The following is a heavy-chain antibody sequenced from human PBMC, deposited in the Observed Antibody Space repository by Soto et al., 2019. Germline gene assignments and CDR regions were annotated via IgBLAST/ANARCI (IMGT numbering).Heavy chain of an antibody. Sequence: VASVKLSCKCCEGTFSRYAITWVRQAPGQGLEWMGRIIPIFCTASYAQKFQGRVTITADESTNTAYIELSSPRSEGTAVYYCAKFLTRYNSGSDYHWGQGTLVTVSS. CDR1: EGTFSRYA. D-gene: IGHD3-10*01. J-gene: IGHJ4*02. V-gene: IGHV1-69*13. CDR2: IIPIFCTA. CDR3: AKFLTRYNSGSDYH.